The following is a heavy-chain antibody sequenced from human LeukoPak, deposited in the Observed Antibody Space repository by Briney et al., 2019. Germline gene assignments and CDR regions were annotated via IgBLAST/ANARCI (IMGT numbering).Heavy chain of an antibody. V-gene: IGHV1-8*01. D-gene: IGHD3-9*01. CDR3: ARADYDILTGYYSTLTPAYYYYGMDV. Sequence: ASVKVSCKASGYTFTSYDINWVRQATGQGLEWMGWMNPNSGNTGYAQKFQGRVTMTRNTSMSTAYMELSSLRSEDTAVYYCARADYDILTGYYSTLTPAYYYYGMDVWGQGTTVTVSS. CDR2: MNPNSGNT. CDR1: GYTFTSYD. J-gene: IGHJ6*02.